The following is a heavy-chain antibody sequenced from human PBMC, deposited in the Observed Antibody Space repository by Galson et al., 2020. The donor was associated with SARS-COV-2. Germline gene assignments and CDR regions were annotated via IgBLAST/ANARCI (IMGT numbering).Heavy chain of an antibody. CDR3: ARVRKVPCLWFGEYTDYGMDV. CDR2: IDWDDDK. J-gene: IGHJ6*02. V-gene: IGHV2-70*01. Sequence: SGPTLVKPTQTLTLTCTFSGFSLSTSGMCVSWIRQPPGKALEWLAPIDWDDDKYYSTSLKTRLTISKDTSKNQVVLTMTNMDPVDTAKYYCARVRKVPCLWFGEYTDYGMDVWGQGTTVTVS. CDR1: GFSLSTSGMC. D-gene: IGHD3-10*01.